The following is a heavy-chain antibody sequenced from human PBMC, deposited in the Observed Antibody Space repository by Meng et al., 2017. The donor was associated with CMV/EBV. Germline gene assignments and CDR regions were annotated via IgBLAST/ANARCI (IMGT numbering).Heavy chain of an antibody. Sequence: SETLSLTCTVSGYSISSGYYWGWNRQPPGKGLEWIGSIYHSGSTYYNPSLKSRVTISVDTSKNQFSLKLSSVTAADTAVYYCARETNPYYDFWSGYSGVDAFDIWGQGTMVTVSS. CDR1: GYSISSGYY. D-gene: IGHD3-3*01. CDR2: IYHSGST. CDR3: ARETNPYYDFWSGYSGVDAFDI. J-gene: IGHJ3*02. V-gene: IGHV4-38-2*02.